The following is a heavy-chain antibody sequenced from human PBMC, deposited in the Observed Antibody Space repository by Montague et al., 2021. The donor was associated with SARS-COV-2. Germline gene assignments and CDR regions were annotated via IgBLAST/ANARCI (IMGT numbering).Heavy chain of an antibody. V-gene: IGHV4-39*01. Sequence: SETLSLTCSVSGGSISSSSYYWGWIRPPPGKGLVWIGSLFYSGTTSYTGSLQSRVTLSVDKSKNQFSLKLNSVTAADTAVSTCARQYFPAINRGTRGLTWFDPWGQGILVTVSS. CDR3: ARQYFPAINRGTRGLTWFDP. CDR2: LFYSGTT. CDR1: GGSISSSSYY. D-gene: IGHD2/OR15-2a*01. J-gene: IGHJ5*02.